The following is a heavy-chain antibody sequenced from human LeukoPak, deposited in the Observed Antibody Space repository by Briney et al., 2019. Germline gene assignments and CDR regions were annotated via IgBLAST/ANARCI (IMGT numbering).Heavy chain of an antibody. D-gene: IGHD2-8*01. CDR3: ASPKRVYAIIGGFDY. CDR2: ISSSSSYI. CDR1: GFTFSSYS. J-gene: IGHJ4*02. Sequence: TGGSLRLSCAASGFTFSSYSMNWVRQAPGKGLEWVSSISSSSSYIYYADSVKGRFTISRDNAKNSLYLQMNSLRAEDTAVYYCASPKRVYAIIGGFDYWGQGTLVTVSS. V-gene: IGHV3-21*01.